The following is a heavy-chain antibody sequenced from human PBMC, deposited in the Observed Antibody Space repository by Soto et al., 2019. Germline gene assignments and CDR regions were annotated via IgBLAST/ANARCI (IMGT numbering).Heavy chain of an antibody. J-gene: IGHJ4*02. D-gene: IGHD1-1*01. Sequence: PGGSLRLSCAASGFTFSSFAMSWVRQAPGKGLEWVSTINKSGGSTYYADSVKGRFTISRDKSKNMLFLQINGLRAEDTAVYYCAKDPPTTGTTFDYWGRGTLVTVSS. CDR1: GFTFSSFA. V-gene: IGHV3-23*01. CDR2: INKSGGST. CDR3: AKDPPTTGTTFDY.